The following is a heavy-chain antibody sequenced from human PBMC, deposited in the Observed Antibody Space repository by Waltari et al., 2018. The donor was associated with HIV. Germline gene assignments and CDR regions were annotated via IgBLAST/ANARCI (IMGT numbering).Heavy chain of an antibody. Sequence: EEQLVESGGTLLQSGRSLRLSCAASGFSFDDSDMHWVRQAPGKGLEWVSGISWGGGSTGYAESVRGRFTISRDNAKNSLYLEMNSLRVEDTALYYCAKDRHRIFGVDAYGMDVWGQGTTVTVS. D-gene: IGHD3-3*01. V-gene: IGHV3-9*01. CDR1: GFSFDDSD. J-gene: IGHJ6*02. CDR3: AKDRHRIFGVDAYGMDV. CDR2: ISWGGGST.